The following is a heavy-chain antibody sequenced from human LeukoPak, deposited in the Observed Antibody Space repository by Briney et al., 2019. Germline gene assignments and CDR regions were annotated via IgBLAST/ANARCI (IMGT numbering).Heavy chain of an antibody. CDR3: ARDTHDGDYSYYFDY. Sequence: SETLSLTCTVSGGSISSGDYYWSWIRQPPGKGLEWIGYIYYSGSTYYNPSLKSLVTISVDTSKNQFSLKLSSVTAADTAVYYCARDTHDGDYSYYFDYWGQGTLVTVSS. CDR2: IYYSGST. CDR1: GGSISSGDYY. D-gene: IGHD4-17*01. V-gene: IGHV4-30-4*01. J-gene: IGHJ4*02.